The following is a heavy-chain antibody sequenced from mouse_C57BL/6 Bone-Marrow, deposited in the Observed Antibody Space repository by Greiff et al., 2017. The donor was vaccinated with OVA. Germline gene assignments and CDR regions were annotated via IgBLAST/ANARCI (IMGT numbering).Heavy chain of an antibody. CDR1: GFTFSSYA. V-gene: IGHV5-4*01. J-gene: IGHJ1*03. CDR2: ISDGGSYT. D-gene: IGHD2-5*01. Sequence: EVQGVESGGGLVKPGGSLKLSCAASGFTFSSYAMSWVRQTPEKRLEWVATISDGGSYTYYPDTVKGRFTISRDNAKNNLYLQMSQLKSEDTATYYCARYSNWYFDVWGTGTTVTVSS. CDR3: ARYSNWYFDV.